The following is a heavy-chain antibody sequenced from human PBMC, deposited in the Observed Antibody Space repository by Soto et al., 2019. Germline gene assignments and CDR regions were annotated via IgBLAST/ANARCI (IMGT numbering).Heavy chain of an antibody. Sequence: GASVKVSCKASGGTFSSYAISWVRQAPGQGLEWMGGIIPIFGTANYAQKFQGGVTITADESTSTAYMELSSLRSEDTAVYYCATSYYDFWPAPFDYWGQGTLVTVSS. J-gene: IGHJ4*02. CDR3: ATSYYDFWPAPFDY. CDR1: GGTFSSYA. D-gene: IGHD3-3*01. V-gene: IGHV1-69*13. CDR2: IIPIFGTA.